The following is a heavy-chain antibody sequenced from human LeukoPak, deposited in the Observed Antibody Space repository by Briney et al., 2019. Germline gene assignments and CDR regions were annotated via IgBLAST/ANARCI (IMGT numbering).Heavy chain of an antibody. Sequence: SETLSLTCTVSGGSISSSCYYWGWIRQPPGKGLEWIGSIYYSGSTYYNPSLKSRVTISVDTSKNQFSLKLSSVTAADTAVYYCARDAWGSSSGLDYWGQGTLVTVSS. D-gene: IGHD3-22*01. V-gene: IGHV4-39*07. J-gene: IGHJ4*02. CDR1: GGSISSSCYY. CDR3: ARDAWGSSSGLDY. CDR2: IYYSGST.